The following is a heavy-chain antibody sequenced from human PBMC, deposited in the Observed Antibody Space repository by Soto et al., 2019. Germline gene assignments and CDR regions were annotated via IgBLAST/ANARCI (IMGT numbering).Heavy chain of an antibody. V-gene: IGHV1-69*13. CDR2: IIPIFGTA. Sequence: GASVKVSCKASGGTFSSYAISWVRQAPGQGLEWMGGIIPIFGTANYAQKFQGRVTITADESTSTAYLQWTSLKASDTALYYCARTRSFTLGFYYDGMDVWGQGTTVTVSS. D-gene: IGHD6-6*01. J-gene: IGHJ6*02. CDR3: ARTRSFTLGFYYDGMDV. CDR1: GGTFSSYA.